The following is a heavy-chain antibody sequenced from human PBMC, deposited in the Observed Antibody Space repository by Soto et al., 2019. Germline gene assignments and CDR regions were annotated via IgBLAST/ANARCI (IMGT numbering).Heavy chain of an antibody. Sequence: PSETLSLTCTVSGGSISSYYWSWIRQPPGKGLEWIGYIYYSGSTNYNPSLKSRVTISVDTSKNQFSLKLSSVTAADTAVYYCARPSGIAASYYMDVWGKGTTVTVSS. J-gene: IGHJ6*03. CDR3: ARPSGIAASYYMDV. D-gene: IGHD6-13*01. CDR2: IYYSGST. V-gene: IGHV4-59*08. CDR1: GGSISSYY.